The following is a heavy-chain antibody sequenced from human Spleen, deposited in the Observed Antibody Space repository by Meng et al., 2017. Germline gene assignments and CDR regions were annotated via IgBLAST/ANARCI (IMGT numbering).Heavy chain of an antibody. Sequence: SETLSLTCTVSGGSISSGSYYWSWIRQPAGKGLEWFGRIYTSGSTNYNPSLKSRVTISVDTSKNQFPLKLSSVTAADTAVYYCARGSPPSTTVTTRRAFDIWGQGTMVTVSS. J-gene: IGHJ3*02. D-gene: IGHD4-17*01. CDR2: IYTSGST. CDR3: ARGSPPSTTVTTRRAFDI. V-gene: IGHV4-61*02. CDR1: GGSISSGSYY.